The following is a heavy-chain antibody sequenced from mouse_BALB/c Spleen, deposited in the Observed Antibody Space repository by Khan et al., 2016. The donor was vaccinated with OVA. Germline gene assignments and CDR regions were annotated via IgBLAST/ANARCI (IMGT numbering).Heavy chain of an antibody. J-gene: IGHJ4*01. Sequence: QMQLEESGPGLVAPSQSLSITCTISGFSLTNYGVHWVRQPPGKGLEWLVVIWRDGSTTYNSTLKSRLSIRKDNSKSQVFLKMNSLQTDDTAMYFGARQPYYHYYIMDYWGQGTSVTVSS. CDR3: ARQPYYHYYIMDY. CDR2: IWRDGST. D-gene: IGHD2-10*01. V-gene: IGHV2-6-1*01. CDR1: GFSLTNYG.